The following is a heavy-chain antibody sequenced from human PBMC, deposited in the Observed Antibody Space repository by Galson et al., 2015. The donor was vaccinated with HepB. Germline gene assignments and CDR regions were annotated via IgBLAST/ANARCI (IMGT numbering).Heavy chain of an antibody. V-gene: IGHV3-23*01. CDR3: ANHASCPGPCFDY. J-gene: IGHJ4*02. CDR2: ISGSGGST. CDR1: GFTFSSYA. D-gene: IGHD2-2*01. Sequence: SLRLSCAASGFTFSSYAMSWVRQAPGEGLEWVSAISGSGGSTYYADSVKGRFTISRDNSKNTLYLQMYSLRAEDTAVYYCANHASCPGPCFDYWGQGTLVTVSS.